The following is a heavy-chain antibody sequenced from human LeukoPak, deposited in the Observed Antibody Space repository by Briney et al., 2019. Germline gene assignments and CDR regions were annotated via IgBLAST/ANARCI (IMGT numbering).Heavy chain of an antibody. CDR1: GGSISSGGYY. CDR3: ARVREVPAAMQNWFDP. V-gene: IGHV4-31*03. J-gene: IGHJ5*02. D-gene: IGHD2-2*01. Sequence: PSGTLSLTCTVSGGSISSGGYYWSWIRQHPGKGLEWIGSIYYSGSTNYNPSLKSRVTISVDTSKNQFSLKLSSVTAADTAVYYCARVREVPAAMQNWFDPWGQGTLVT. CDR2: IYYSGST.